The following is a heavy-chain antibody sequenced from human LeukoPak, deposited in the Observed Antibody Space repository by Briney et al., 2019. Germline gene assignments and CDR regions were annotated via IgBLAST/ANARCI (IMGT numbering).Heavy chain of an antibody. CDR2: INWNGGST. J-gene: IGHJ4*02. D-gene: IGHD3-22*01. CDR3: ARGPPLADYYDSSGYSFFDY. CDR1: GFTFYDYG. V-gene: IGHV3-20*04. Sequence: AGSLRLSCAASGFTFYDYGMSWVRQAQGKGLEWVSGINWNGGSTAYAVSVKGRFTISRDNAKNSLYLQMNSLRAEDTALYYCARGPPLADYYDSSGYSFFDYWGQGTLVTVSS.